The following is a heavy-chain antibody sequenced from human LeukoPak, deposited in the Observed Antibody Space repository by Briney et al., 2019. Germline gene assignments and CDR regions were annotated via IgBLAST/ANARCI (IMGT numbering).Heavy chain of an antibody. CDR2: IKQDGSEK. CDR3: ARDPLLEVRGVIVGFSY. V-gene: IGHV3-7*01. Sequence: GGSLRLSCAASGFTSSSYWMSWVRQAPGKGLEWVANIKQDGSEKYYVDSVKGRFTISRDNAKNSLYLQMNSLRAEDTAVYYCARDPLLEVRGVIVGFSYWGQGTLVTVSS. CDR1: GFTSSSYW. D-gene: IGHD3-10*01. J-gene: IGHJ4*02.